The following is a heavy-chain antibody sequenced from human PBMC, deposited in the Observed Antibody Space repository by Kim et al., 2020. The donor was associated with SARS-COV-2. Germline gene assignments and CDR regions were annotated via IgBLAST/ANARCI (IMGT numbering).Heavy chain of an antibody. CDR2: IIGANART. V-gene: IGHV1-3*01. CDR1: GYTFTDYD. CDR3: TRPTDPNPVVVINGFDI. J-gene: IGHJ3*02. D-gene: IGHD3-22*01. Sequence: ASVKVSCKASGYTFTDYDIHWVRQAPGQSPEWMGWIIGANARTKYSQNFQGRLTITRDTFASTVYMELSSLRSEDTAVYYCTRPTDPNPVVVINGFDIWGQGTMVTVSS.